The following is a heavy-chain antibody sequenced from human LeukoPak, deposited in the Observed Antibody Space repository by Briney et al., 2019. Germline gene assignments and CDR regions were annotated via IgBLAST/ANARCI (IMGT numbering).Heavy chain of an antibody. Sequence: ASVKVSCKASGYTFTGYYMHWVRQAPGQGLEWMGWINPNSGGTNYAQKFQGRVTMTRDTSISTAYMELSRLRSDDTAVYYYASRYCSSTSCRINWFDPWGQGTLVTVSS. CDR3: ASRYCSSTSCRINWFDP. D-gene: IGHD2-2*01. V-gene: IGHV1-2*02. J-gene: IGHJ5*02. CDR1: GYTFTGYY. CDR2: INPNSGGT.